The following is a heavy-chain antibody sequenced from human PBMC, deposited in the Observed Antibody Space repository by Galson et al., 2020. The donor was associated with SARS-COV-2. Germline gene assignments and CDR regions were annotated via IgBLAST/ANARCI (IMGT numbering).Heavy chain of an antibody. CDR2: IGTAGDT. Sequence: GGSLRLSCAASGFTFSSYDMHWVRQATGKGLEWVSAIGTAGDTYYPGSVKGRFTISRENAKNSLYLQMNSLRAGDTAVYYCARGATDYSHYYYYMDVWGKGTTVTVSS. CDR1: GFTFSSYD. CDR3: ARGATDYSHYYYYMDV. V-gene: IGHV3-13*01. J-gene: IGHJ6*03. D-gene: IGHD2-21*01.